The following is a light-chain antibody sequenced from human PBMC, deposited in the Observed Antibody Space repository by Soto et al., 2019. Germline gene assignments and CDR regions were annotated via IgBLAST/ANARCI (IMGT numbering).Light chain of an antibody. V-gene: IGKV1-5*03. J-gene: IGKJ1*01. CDR1: QSISSY. Sequence: DIQMTQSPSTLSESVGDRVTITCLASQSISSYLNWYQQKPGKAPKLLIYKASTLKSGVPSRFSGSGSGTEFILTINCLQPDDFATYCCQHYGGMWAFGQGTKVDI. CDR2: KAS. CDR3: QHYGGMWA.